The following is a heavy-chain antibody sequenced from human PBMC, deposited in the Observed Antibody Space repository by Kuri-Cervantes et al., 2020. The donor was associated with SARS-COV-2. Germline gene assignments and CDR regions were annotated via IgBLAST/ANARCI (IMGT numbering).Heavy chain of an antibody. CDR3: ARELGYYDSTIIDY. Sequence: GGSLRLSCAASGFTFSSYSMNWVRQAPGKGLEWVSVIYSGGSTYYADSVKGRLTISRDNSKNTLYLQMNSLRAEDTAVYYCARELGYYDSTIIDYWGQGTLVTVSS. CDR1: GFTFSSYS. CDR2: IYSGGST. D-gene: IGHD3-22*01. J-gene: IGHJ4*02. V-gene: IGHV3-53*01.